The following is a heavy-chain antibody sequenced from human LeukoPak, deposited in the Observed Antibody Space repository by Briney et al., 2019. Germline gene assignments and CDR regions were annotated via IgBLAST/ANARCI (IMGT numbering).Heavy chain of an antibody. Sequence: GGSLGLSCAASGFTFSSYEMNWVRQAPGKGLEWVSYISSSGSTIYYADSVKGRFTISRDNAKNSLYLQMNSLRAEDTAVYYCAIDYGDYLGDYWGQGTLVTVSS. V-gene: IGHV3-48*03. CDR3: AIDYGDYLGDY. D-gene: IGHD4-17*01. CDR2: ISSSGSTI. J-gene: IGHJ4*02. CDR1: GFTFSSYE.